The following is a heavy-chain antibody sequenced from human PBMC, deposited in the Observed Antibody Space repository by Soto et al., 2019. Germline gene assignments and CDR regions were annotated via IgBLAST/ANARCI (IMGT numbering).Heavy chain of an antibody. CDR1: GYTFTSYG. Sequence: QVQLVQSGAEVKKPGASVKVSCKASGYTFTSYGISWVRQAPGQGLEWMGWISAYNGNTNYAQKLQGRVTMTTDTAASTACMELRSLRSDDTAVYYCARDKYHDSWSGYPLYGMDVWGQGTTVTVSS. D-gene: IGHD3-3*01. V-gene: IGHV1-18*01. CDR3: ARDKYHDSWSGYPLYGMDV. CDR2: ISAYNGNT. J-gene: IGHJ6*02.